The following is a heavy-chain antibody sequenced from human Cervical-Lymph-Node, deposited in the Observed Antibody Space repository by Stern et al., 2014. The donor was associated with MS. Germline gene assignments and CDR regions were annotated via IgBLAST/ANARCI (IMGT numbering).Heavy chain of an antibody. CDR3: ARDGDSSMLGLDV. CDR2: IIPMFGTA. V-gene: IGHV1-69*01. J-gene: IGHJ6*02. CDR1: RGTLSDYG. Sequence: QVQLVQSRAEVQKPGAPVKVSFKDSRGTLSDYGISWVPQAPGQQLEWMGGIIPMFGTANYAQKFQGRVTITADDSTNTAYMDLSSLTSDDTAVYYCARDGDSSMLGLDVWGQGTTVTVSS. D-gene: IGHD4-17*01.